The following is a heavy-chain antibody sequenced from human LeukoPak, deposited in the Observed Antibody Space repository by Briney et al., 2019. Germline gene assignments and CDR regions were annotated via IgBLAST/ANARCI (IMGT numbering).Heavy chain of an antibody. J-gene: IGHJ4*02. Sequence: GGSLRLSCAASGFSFSGYWMHWVRQAPGKGRVWVSRINEDGSFTSYADSVKGRFTVSRDNAKNTLYLQMNSLRAEDTAVYYCARDLVMVNTPGDDFDYWGRGTLVTVSS. D-gene: IGHD2-21*01. CDR3: ARDLVMVNTPGDDFDY. CDR2: INEDGSFT. V-gene: IGHV3-74*01. CDR1: GFSFSGYW.